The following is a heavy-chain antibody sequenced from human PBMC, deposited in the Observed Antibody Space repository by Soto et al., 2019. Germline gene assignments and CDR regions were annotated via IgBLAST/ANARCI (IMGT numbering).Heavy chain of an antibody. CDR3: ARHSIAARHGFDY. V-gene: IGHV5-51*01. D-gene: IGHD6-6*01. J-gene: IGHJ4*02. CDR1: GYSFTRYW. CDR2: IYPGDSDT. Sequence: GESLTISCTCSGYSFTRYWIGWVRQMPGKGLEWMGIIYPGDSDTRYSPSFQGQVTISADKSISTAYLQWSSLKASDTAMYYCARHSIAARHGFDYWGQGTLVTVSS.